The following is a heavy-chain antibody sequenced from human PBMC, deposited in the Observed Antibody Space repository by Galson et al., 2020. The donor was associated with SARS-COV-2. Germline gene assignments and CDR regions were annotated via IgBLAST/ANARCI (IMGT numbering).Heavy chain of an antibody. J-gene: IGHJ5*02. CDR1: GYTLTELS. CDR2: FDPEDGET. D-gene: IGHD2-8*02. Sequence: ASVKVSCKVSGYTLTELSMHWVRQAPGKGLEWMGGFDPEDGETIYAQKFQGRVTMTEDTSTDTAYMELSSLRSEDTAVYYCATSGPYCTGGVCPNWFDPWGQRTLVTVSS. V-gene: IGHV1-24*01. CDR3: ATSGPYCTGGVCPNWFDP.